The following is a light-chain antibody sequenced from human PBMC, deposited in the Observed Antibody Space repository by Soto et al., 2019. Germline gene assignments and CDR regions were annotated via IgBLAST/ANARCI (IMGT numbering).Light chain of an antibody. CDR3: QQYDSLPYT. V-gene: IGKV1-33*01. Sequence: DIQMTQSPSSLSASVGDRVTITCQASQDISTYLNWFQQKSGKAPKLLIHDASRLKTGVPSRFSGSGSGTYFTFTISSLQPEDIATYYCQQYDSLPYTFGQGTKLEIK. J-gene: IGKJ2*01. CDR2: DAS. CDR1: QDISTY.